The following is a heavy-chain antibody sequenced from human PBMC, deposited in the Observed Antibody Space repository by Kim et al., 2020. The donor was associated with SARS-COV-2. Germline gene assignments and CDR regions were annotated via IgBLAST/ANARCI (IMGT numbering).Heavy chain of an antibody. D-gene: IGHD3-22*01. Sequence: GGSLRLSCAASGFTFSSYAMHWVRQAPGKGLEWVAVISYDGSNKYYADSVKGRFTISRDNSKNTLYLQMNSLRAEDTAVYYCAREMGITMIVVVSDAFDIWGQGTMVTVSS. J-gene: IGHJ3*02. CDR3: AREMGITMIVVVSDAFDI. CDR1: GFTFSSYA. V-gene: IGHV3-30*04. CDR2: ISYDGSNK.